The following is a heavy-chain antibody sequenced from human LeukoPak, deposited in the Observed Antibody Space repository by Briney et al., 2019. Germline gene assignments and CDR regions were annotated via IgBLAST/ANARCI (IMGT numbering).Heavy chain of an antibody. Sequence: GASVKVSCKASGGTFSSYAISWVRQAPGQGLEWMGRIIPILGIANYAQKFQGRVTITADESTSTGYMELSSLRSEDTAVYYCARNRDTTSFSSFDIWGQGTMVTVSS. CDR3: ARNRDTTSFSSFDI. J-gene: IGHJ3*02. D-gene: IGHD2-2*01. CDR2: IIPILGIA. V-gene: IGHV1-69*04. CDR1: GGTFSSYA.